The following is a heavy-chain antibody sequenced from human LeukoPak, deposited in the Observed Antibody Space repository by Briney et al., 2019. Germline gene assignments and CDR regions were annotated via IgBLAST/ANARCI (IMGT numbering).Heavy chain of an antibody. CDR1: GFTFSSYA. D-gene: IGHD6-13*01. J-gene: IGHJ4*02. CDR2: VSGSGGST. CDR3: AKTAAAGRGRIDY. V-gene: IGHV3-23*01. Sequence: GGSLRLSCAASGFTFSSYAMSWVRQAPGKGLEWVSAVSGSGGSTYYADSVKGRFTISRDNSKNALYLQMNSLRADDTAVYYCAKTAAAGRGRIDYWGQGTLVTVSS.